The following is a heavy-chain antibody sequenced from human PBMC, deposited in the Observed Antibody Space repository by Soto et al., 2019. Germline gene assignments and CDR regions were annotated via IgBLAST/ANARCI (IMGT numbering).Heavy chain of an antibody. J-gene: IGHJ3*02. CDR2: INPSGGST. CDR3: ARERIAAAGTRGAFDI. D-gene: IGHD6-13*01. Sequence: ASVKVSCEASGYTFTSYYMHWVRQAPGQGLEWMGIINPSGGSTSYAQKFQGRVTMTRDTSTSTVYMELSSLRSEDTAVYYCARERIAAAGTRGAFDIWGQGTMVTVSS. V-gene: IGHV1-46*01. CDR1: GYTFTSYY.